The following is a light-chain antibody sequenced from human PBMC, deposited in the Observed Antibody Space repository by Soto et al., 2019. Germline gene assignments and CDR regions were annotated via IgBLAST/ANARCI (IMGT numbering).Light chain of an antibody. CDR2: DAS. V-gene: IGKV1-33*01. Sequence: DIQMTQSPSSLSASVGDRVTITCQASQGITKSLNWYQQKPGKAPKLLIYDASILETGVPSRFTGSGSGTDFTFTISGLQPEDIATYYCQQHDDLPLTFGPGTKVNIK. CDR1: QGITKS. J-gene: IGKJ3*01. CDR3: QQHDDLPLT.